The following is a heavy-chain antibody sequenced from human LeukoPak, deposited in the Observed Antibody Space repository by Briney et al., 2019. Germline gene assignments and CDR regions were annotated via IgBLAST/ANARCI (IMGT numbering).Heavy chain of an antibody. V-gene: IGHV4-31*03. J-gene: IGHJ3*02. CDR3: ARDPNEGAFDI. CDR2: IDYSGSI. CDR1: GGSTSSGGYY. D-gene: IGHD1-1*01. Sequence: SQTLSLTCTVSGGSTSSGGYYWNWIRQHPGKGLEWIGYIDYSGSINYNPSLKSRVTISVDTSKNQFSLKLSSVTAADTAVYYCARDPNEGAFDIWGQGTMVTVSS.